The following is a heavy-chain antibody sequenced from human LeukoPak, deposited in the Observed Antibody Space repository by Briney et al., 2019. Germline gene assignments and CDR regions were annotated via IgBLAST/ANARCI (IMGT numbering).Heavy chain of an antibody. D-gene: IGHD3-10*01. CDR3: ARTYGSGSNGEFDH. CDR1: GFSFTSYW. CDR2: IKQDGSEK. V-gene: IGHV3-7*03. Sequence: PGGSLRLSCAASGFSFTSYWMSWVRQAPGKGLEWVANIKQDGSEKDYVDSVKGRFTISRDNPKNSLYLQMNSLRAEDTAVYYCARTYGSGSNGEFDHWGQGTLVTVSS. J-gene: IGHJ5*02.